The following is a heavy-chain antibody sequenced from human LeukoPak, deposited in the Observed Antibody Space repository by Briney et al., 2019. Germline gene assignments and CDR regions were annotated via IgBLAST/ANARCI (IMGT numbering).Heavy chain of an antibody. V-gene: IGHV3-9*03. CDR1: GFTFDDYA. J-gene: IGHJ4*02. CDR3: AKGKGGSTTSCPDY. CDR2: ISWNSGSI. Sequence: GGSLRLSCAASGFTFDDYAMHWVRQAPGKGLEWVSGISWNSGSIGYADSVKGRFTISRDNAKNSLYLQMNSLRAEDMALYYCAKGKGGSTTSCPDYWGQGTLVTVSS. D-gene: IGHD2-2*01.